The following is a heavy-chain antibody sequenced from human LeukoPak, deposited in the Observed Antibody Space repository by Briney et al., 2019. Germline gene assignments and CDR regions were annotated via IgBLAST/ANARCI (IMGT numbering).Heavy chain of an antibody. D-gene: IGHD2-2*01. Sequence: SETLSLTCTVSGGSISSTSYYWGCIRQPPGKGLEWIGSIYYSGRTYYNPSLKSRVTMSVDTSKNQFSLKLSSVTAADTAVYYCARRGKRGYCSSTSCRDQYFQHWGQGTLVTVSS. CDR2: IYYSGRT. CDR1: GGSISSTSYY. J-gene: IGHJ1*01. CDR3: ARRGKRGYCSSTSCRDQYFQH. V-gene: IGHV4-39*07.